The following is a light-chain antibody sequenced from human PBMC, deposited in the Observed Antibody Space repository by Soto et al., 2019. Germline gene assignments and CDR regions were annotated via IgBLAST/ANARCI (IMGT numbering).Light chain of an antibody. Sequence: EIVLTQSPGTLSLSPGERATLSCRASQSVSSSYLAWYQQKPGQAPRLLIYGASSRATGIPDRFSGSGSGTDFTLPISSLEPEDFAVYYWHRYGTSPLTFAGGTKV. CDR3: HRYGTSPLT. CDR2: GAS. J-gene: IGKJ4*01. CDR1: QSVSSSY. V-gene: IGKV3-20*01.